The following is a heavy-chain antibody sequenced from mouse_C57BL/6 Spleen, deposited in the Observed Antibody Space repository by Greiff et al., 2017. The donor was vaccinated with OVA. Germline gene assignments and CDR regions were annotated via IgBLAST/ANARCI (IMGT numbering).Heavy chain of an antibody. CDR1: GFNIKDYY. CDR3: TTPTVVATNFDY. V-gene: IGHV14-1*01. J-gene: IGHJ2*01. Sequence: VQLQQSGAELVRPGASVKLSCTASGFNIKDYYMHWVKQRPEQGLEWIGRIDPEDGDTEYAPKFQGKATMTADTSSNTAYLQLSSLTSEDTAVYYCTTPTVVATNFDYWGQGTTLTVSS. CDR2: IDPEDGDT. D-gene: IGHD1-1*01.